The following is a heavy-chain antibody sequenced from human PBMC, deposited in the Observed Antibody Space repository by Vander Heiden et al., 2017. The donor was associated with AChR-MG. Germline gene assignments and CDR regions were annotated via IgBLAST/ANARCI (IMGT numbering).Heavy chain of an antibody. CDR3: ARQELVRVFDY. Sequence: QLQLQESGPGLVKPSETLSLTCTVSGGSISSSSYYWGWIRQPPGKGLEGIGSIYYSGSTDYNPSLKSRVTISVDTSKNQFSLKLSSVTAADTAVYYCARQELVRVFDYWGQGTLVTVSS. CDR2: IYYSGST. CDR1: GGSISSSSYY. D-gene: IGHD6-13*01. J-gene: IGHJ4*02. V-gene: IGHV4-39*01.